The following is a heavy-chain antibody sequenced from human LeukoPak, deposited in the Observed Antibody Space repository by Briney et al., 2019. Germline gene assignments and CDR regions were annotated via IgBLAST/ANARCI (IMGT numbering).Heavy chain of an antibody. Sequence: ASVKASRTASGYTFTTYDVSWVRQAPGQGLEWVGWMNPHSGNTGYAHKFQGRVTMTRDTSINTAYMELTSLTADDPAVYYCARDGSRTWGLAYWGQGTLVAVSS. CDR3: ARDGSRTWGLAY. D-gene: IGHD3-16*01. V-gene: IGHV1-8*01. CDR1: GYTFTTYD. J-gene: IGHJ4*02. CDR2: MNPHSGNT.